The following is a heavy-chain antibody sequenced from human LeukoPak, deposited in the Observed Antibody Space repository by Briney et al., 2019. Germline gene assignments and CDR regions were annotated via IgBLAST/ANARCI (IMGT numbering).Heavy chain of an antibody. V-gene: IGHV3-48*04. CDR3: ASGSRDGYNYRFDY. Sequence: GGSLRLSCEASGFTFSSYSMNWVRQAPGKGLEWVSYISSSSSSIYYADSVKGRFTIFRDNAKNSLYLQMNSLRAEDTAVYYCASGSRDGYNYRFDYWGQGTLVTVSS. CDR1: GFTFSSYS. J-gene: IGHJ4*02. D-gene: IGHD5-24*01. CDR2: ISSSSSSI.